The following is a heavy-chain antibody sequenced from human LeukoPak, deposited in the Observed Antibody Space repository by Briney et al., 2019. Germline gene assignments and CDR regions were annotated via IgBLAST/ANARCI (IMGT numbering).Heavy chain of an antibody. CDR1: GFTFSSYG. CDR3: ARAPYYYDSSGYDFDY. CDR2: IRYDGSNK. Sequence: GGSLRLSCAASGFTFSSYGMHWVRQAPGKGLEWVAFIRYDGSNKYYADSVKGRFTISRDNSKNTLYLHVNSLRPEDTAVYYCARAPYYYDSSGYDFDYWGQGTLVTVSS. D-gene: IGHD3-22*01. V-gene: IGHV3-30*02. J-gene: IGHJ4*02.